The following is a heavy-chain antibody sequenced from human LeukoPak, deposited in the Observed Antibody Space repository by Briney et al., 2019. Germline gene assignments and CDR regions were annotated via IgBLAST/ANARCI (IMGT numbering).Heavy chain of an antibody. CDR1: GGSISSYY. CDR2: IYYSGST. J-gene: IGHJ4*02. D-gene: IGHD1-26*01. Sequence: SETLSLTCTGSGGSISSYYWSWIRQPPGKGLEWIGYIYYSGSTNYNPSLKSRVIISVDKSKNQFSLKLSSVTAADTAVYYCAIDRRASGSYYADWGQGILVTVSS. V-gene: IGHV4-59*12. CDR3: AIDRRASGSYYAD.